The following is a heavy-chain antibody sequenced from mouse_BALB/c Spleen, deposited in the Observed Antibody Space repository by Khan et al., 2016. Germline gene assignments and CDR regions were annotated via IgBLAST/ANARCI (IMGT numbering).Heavy chain of an antibody. CDR2: IDPANDNT. J-gene: IGHJ3*02. Sequence: VQLKESGAELVKPGASVKLSCTASGFNIKDTYMHWMIQRPEQGLEWIGRIDPANDNTKYDPKFQGKATITADTSSNTAYLQPSSLTSEDTAVYYCARSYYDSWFGYWGQGTLVTVSA. CDR1: GFNIKDTY. V-gene: IGHV14-3*02. CDR3: ARSYYDSWFGY. D-gene: IGHD2-4*01.